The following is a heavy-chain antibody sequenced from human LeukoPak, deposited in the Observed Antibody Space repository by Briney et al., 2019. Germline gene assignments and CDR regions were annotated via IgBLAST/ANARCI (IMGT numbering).Heavy chain of an antibody. V-gene: IGHV3-30-3*01. J-gene: IGHJ6*02. D-gene: IGHD2-2*01. CDR1: GFTFSSYA. Sequence: GGSLRLSCAASGFTFSSYAMHWVRQAPGKGLEWVAVISYDGSNKYYADSVKGRFTISRDNSKNTLYLQMNSLRAEDTAVYYCARDNSSTSCYGHCYYYGMDVWGRGTTVTVSS. CDR3: ARDNSSTSCYGHCYYYGMDV. CDR2: ISYDGSNK.